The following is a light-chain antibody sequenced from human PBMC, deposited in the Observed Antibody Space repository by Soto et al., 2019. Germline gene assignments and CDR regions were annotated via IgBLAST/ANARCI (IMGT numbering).Light chain of an antibody. V-gene: IGLV2-23*01. CDR2: EGN. J-gene: IGLJ3*02. CDR1: RNDIGTYNL. Sequence: QSALTQPASVSESPGQSISISCGGGRNDIGTYNLVSWYQQHPGKAPKLIIYEGNKRPSGVSNRFSGSRSGNTASLTISGLQAEDEADYYCCSYKDGSSLLFGGGTKLTVL. CDR3: CSYKDGSSLL.